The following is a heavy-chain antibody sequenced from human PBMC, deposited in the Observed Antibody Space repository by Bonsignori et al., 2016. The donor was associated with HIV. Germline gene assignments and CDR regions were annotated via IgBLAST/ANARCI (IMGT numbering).Heavy chain of an antibody. CDR3: ARGYYDSSGYRYYFYMDV. CDR2: IIPILGIA. D-gene: IGHD3-22*01. V-gene: IGHV1-69*10. J-gene: IGHJ6*03. Sequence: WVRQAPGQGLEWMGGIIPILGIANYAQKFQGRVTITADKSTSTAYMELSSLRSEDTAVYYCARGYYDSSGYRYYFYMDVWGKGPRSPSP.